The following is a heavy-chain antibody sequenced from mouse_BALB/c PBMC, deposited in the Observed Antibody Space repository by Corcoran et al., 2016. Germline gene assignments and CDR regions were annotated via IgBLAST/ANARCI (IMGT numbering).Heavy chain of an antibody. CDR2: INPYNGGT. D-gene: IGHD1-1*01. Sequence: EVQLQQSGPELVKPGASMKISCKASGYSFTGYTMNWVKQSHRKNLEWIGLINPYNGGTSYNQKFKGKATLTVDKSSSTAYMELLSLTSEDSAVYYCARVKGSSYEAWFAYWGQGTLVTVSA. CDR1: GYSFTGYT. V-gene: IGHV1-18*01. CDR3: ARVKGSSYEAWFAY. J-gene: IGHJ3*01.